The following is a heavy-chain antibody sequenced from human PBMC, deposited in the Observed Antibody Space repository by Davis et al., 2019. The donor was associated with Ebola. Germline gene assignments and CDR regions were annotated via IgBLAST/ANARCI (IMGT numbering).Heavy chain of an antibody. CDR1: GYTFTSYD. D-gene: IGHD5-12*01. Sequence: AASVKVSCKASGYTFTSYDINWVRQAPGQGLEWMGWMNPNSGNTGYAQKFQGRVTMTRNTSMSTAYMELSSLRSEDTAVYYCARGRGYSGYEVDYWGQGTLVTVSS. V-gene: IGHV1-8*01. CDR3: ARGRGYSGYEVDY. J-gene: IGHJ4*02. CDR2: MNPNSGNT.